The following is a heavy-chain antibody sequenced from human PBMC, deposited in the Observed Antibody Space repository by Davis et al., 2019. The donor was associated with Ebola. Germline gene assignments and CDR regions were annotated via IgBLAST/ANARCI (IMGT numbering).Heavy chain of an antibody. CDR1: GYSFTNYA. CDR2: INTGNGNT. Sequence: ASVKVSCKASGYSFTNYAVHWVRQAPGQRLEWMGWINTGNGNTEYSQKFQGRVTITRDTSASTAYMELSSLRSEDTAVYFCARDEFDYWGQGTLVTVSS. CDR3: ARDEFDY. V-gene: IGHV1-3*04. J-gene: IGHJ4*02.